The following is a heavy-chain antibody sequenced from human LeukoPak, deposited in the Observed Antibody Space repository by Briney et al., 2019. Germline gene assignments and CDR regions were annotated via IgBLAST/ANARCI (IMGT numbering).Heavy chain of an antibody. CDR3: ARARLGVRRETNWFDP. V-gene: IGHV3-23*01. Sequence: GGSLRLSCAASGFTFSNYAMSWVRQAPGKGLEWVSAVRGSGGSTYYADSVKGRFTISRDNSKNTLYLQMNSLRAEDTAVYYCARARLGVRRETNWFDPWGQGTLVTVSS. CDR2: VRGSGGST. CDR1: GFTFSNYA. J-gene: IGHJ5*02. D-gene: IGHD3-16*01.